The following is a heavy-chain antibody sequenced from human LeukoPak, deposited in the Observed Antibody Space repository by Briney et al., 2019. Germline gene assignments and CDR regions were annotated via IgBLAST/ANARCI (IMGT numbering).Heavy chain of an antibody. Sequence: SETLSLTCTVSGGSISSSSYYWGWIRQPPGKGLERIGSIYYSGTTYYNPSLKSRVTISVDTSKNQFSLKLSSVTAADTAVYYCARGYSSGSFGYWGQGTLVTVSS. V-gene: IGHV4-39*07. CDR2: IYYSGTT. D-gene: IGHD3-22*01. J-gene: IGHJ4*02. CDR3: ARGYSSGSFGY. CDR1: GGSISSSSYY.